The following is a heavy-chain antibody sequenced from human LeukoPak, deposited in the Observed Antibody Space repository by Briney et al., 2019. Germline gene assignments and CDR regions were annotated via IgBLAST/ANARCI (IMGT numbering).Heavy chain of an antibody. Sequence: PSETLSLTCTVSGGSISSYYWSWIRQPPGKGLEWIGYIYYSGNTNYNPSLKSRVTISVDTSKNQFSLKLSSVTAADTAVYYCARSDSSGYSLHFDYWGQGTLVTVSS. V-gene: IGHV4-59*01. CDR3: ARSDSSGYSLHFDY. CDR1: GGSISSYY. CDR2: IYYSGNT. J-gene: IGHJ4*02. D-gene: IGHD3-22*01.